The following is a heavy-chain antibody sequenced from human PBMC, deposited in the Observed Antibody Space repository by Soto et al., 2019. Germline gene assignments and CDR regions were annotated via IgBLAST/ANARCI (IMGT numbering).Heavy chain of an antibody. V-gene: IGHV3-23*01. CDR3: ADDTSSWYFAY. Sequence: GGSLRLSCAASGFTFSGSAMSWVRQAPGKGLEWVASISATGSGTYYADSVKGRFTISRDNSKNMMYLQMNILTAEDTAIYQCADDTSSWYFAYWGQGTLVTVSS. J-gene: IGHJ4*02. D-gene: IGHD6-13*01. CDR2: ISATGSGT. CDR1: GFTFSGSA.